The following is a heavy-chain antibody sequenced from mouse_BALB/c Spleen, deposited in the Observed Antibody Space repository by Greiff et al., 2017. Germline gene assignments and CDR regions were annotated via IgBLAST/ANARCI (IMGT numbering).Heavy chain of an antibody. V-gene: IGHV5-17*02. J-gene: IGHJ3*01. D-gene: IGHD4-1*02. Sequence: EVKLMESGGGLVQPGGSRKLSCAASGFTFSSFGMHWVRQAPEKGLEWVAYIWWDDDKRYNPALKSRLTISKDTSSNQVFLKIASVDTADTATYYCARPSTGPWFAYWGQGTLVTVSA. CDR3: ARPSTGPWFAY. CDR1: GFTFSSFG. CDR2: IWWDDDK.